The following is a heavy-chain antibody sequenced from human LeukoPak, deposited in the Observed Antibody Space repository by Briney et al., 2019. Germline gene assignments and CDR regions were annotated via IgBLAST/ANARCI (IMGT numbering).Heavy chain of an antibody. CDR3: ARGHTIFGVVIVPFDY. Sequence: GASVKVSCKASGYTFTGYYMHWVRQAPGQGLEWMGWINPNSGGTSYAQKFQGRVTMTRDTSISTAYMELSRLRSDDTAVYYCARGHTIFGVVIVPFDYWGQGTLVTVSS. V-gene: IGHV1-2*02. CDR2: INPNSGGT. D-gene: IGHD3-3*01. CDR1: GYTFTGYY. J-gene: IGHJ4*02.